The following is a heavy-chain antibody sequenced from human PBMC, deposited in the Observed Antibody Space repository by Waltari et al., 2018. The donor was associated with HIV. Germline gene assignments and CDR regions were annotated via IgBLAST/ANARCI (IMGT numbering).Heavy chain of an antibody. CDR1: GYTFTGYY. Sequence: QVQLVQSGTEVKKPGASVKVSCKASGYTFTGYYMHWVRQAPGQGLEWRGWINPNSGGTKDAQKFQGRVTVTRDTSISTAYMELSRLRSDDTAVYYCTRDAASSGYWYFDLWGRGTLVTVSS. CDR2: INPNSGGT. J-gene: IGHJ2*01. CDR3: TRDAASSGYWYFDL. D-gene: IGHD3-10*01. V-gene: IGHV1-2*02.